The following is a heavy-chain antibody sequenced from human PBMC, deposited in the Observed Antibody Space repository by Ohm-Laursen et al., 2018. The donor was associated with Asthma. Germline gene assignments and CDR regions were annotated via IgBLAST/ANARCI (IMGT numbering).Heavy chain of an antibody. CDR1: GFTHERYA. D-gene: IGHD3-3*01. CDR3: AKDHRRFGVVIVPTYFDY. Sequence: SLRLSCTASGFTHERYAMHWVRQAPGKGLEWVSGFSLDSDRIGYADSVKGRFTISRDKAKNSLYLQMNSLRPEGTALYYCAKDHRRFGVVIVPTYFDYWGQGTLVTVSS. J-gene: IGHJ4*02. V-gene: IGHV3-9*01. CDR2: FSLDSDRI.